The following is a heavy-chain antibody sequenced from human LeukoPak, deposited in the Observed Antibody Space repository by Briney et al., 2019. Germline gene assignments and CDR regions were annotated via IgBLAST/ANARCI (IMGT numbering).Heavy chain of an antibody. D-gene: IGHD3-10*01. J-gene: IGHJ4*02. Sequence: SETLSLTCTVSGYPISSGYYWGWVRQPPGKRLEWVGSIHSSGNTYYNPTLKSRVTISVDKSKNQFSLKLSSVTAADTAVYYCARARLAGTLYYFDYWGQGTLVTVSS. CDR1: GYPISSGYY. CDR2: IHSSGNT. CDR3: ARARLAGTLYYFDY. V-gene: IGHV4-38-2*02.